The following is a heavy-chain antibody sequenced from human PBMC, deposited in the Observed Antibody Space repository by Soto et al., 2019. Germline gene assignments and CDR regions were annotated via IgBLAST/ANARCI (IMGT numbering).Heavy chain of an antibody. V-gene: IGHV1-69*01. CDR1: GVTFSTYS. CDR3: ARGGRYPNSSFYYGMDV. Sequence: QVQLVQSGAEVKKPWSSVKVSCKASGVTFSTYSISWVRQAPGQGLEWMGETLPIFGTSHYAQNFQGRVTITADEFTSTVYMELSSLRSDDTAVYYCARGGRYPNSSFYYGMDVWGQGTTVTVSS. J-gene: IGHJ6*02. D-gene: IGHD1-1*01. CDR2: TLPIFGTS.